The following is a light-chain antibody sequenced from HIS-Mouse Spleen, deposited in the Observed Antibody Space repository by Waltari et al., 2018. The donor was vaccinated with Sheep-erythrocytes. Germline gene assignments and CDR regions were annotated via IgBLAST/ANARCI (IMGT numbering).Light chain of an antibody. Sequence: QSALTQPRSVSGSPGQSVTISCTGTSSEVGVYNYFSWYQQHPGKAPKLMIYDVSKRPSGVPDRFSGSKSGNTASLTISGLQAEDEADYYCCSYAGSYNHVFATGTKVTVL. V-gene: IGLV2-11*01. CDR3: CSYAGSYNHV. CDR1: SSEVGVYNY. J-gene: IGLJ1*01. CDR2: DVS.